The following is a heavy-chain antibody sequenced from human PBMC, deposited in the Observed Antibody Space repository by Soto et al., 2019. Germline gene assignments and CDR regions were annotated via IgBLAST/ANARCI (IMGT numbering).Heavy chain of an antibody. J-gene: IGHJ4*02. CDR3: RRGAAGTFARDY. V-gene: IGHV3-11*01. D-gene: IGHD6-13*01. CDR2: ISSSGSTI. CDR1: GFTFSDYY. Sequence: PGGSLGLSCAASGFTFSDYYMSWIRQAPGKGVEWVSYISSSGSTIYYADSVKGRFTISRDNAKNSLYLQMNSLRAEDTAVYYCRRGAAGTFARDYWGQGTLVTVSS.